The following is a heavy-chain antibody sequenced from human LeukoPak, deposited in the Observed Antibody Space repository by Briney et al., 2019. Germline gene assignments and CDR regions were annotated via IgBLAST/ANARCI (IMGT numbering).Heavy chain of an antibody. J-gene: IGHJ4*02. CDR2: IYYSGST. D-gene: IGHD1-26*01. CDR1: GGSISSYY. V-gene: IGHV4-59*08. Sequence: SETLSLTCTVSGGSISSYYWSWIGQPPGKGLEWIGYIYYSGSTNYNPSLKSRVTISVDTSKNQFSLKLSSVTAADTAVYYCARADRGWELRYWGQGTLVTVSS. CDR3: ARADRGWELRY.